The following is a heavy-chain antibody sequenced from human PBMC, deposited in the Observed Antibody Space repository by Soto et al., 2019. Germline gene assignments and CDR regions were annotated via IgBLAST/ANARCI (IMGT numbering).Heavy chain of an antibody. J-gene: IGHJ3*02. CDR2: ISGSGGST. V-gene: IGHV3-23*01. CDR3: AKDRELWFGEFDI. D-gene: IGHD3-10*01. Sequence: GGSLRLSCAASGVTFSSYAMSWVRQAPGKGLEWVSAISGSGGSTYYADSVKGRFTISRDNSKNTLYLQMNSLRAEDTAVYYYAKDRELWFGEFDIWGQGTMVTVSS. CDR1: GVTFSSYA.